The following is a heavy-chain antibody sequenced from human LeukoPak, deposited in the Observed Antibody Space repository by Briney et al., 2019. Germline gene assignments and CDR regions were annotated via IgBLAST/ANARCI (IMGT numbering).Heavy chain of an antibody. D-gene: IGHD2-21*01. Sequence: PSETLSLTFTVSGGSISSGSYYWSWIRQPAGKGLEWIGRFYTGGTPNYNPSLKSRVTILVDTSRNQFSLKLSSVTAADTAVYYCARGGIPDYWGQGILVTVSS. CDR3: ARGGIPDY. V-gene: IGHV4-61*02. J-gene: IGHJ4*02. CDR2: FYTGGTP. CDR1: GGSISSGSYY.